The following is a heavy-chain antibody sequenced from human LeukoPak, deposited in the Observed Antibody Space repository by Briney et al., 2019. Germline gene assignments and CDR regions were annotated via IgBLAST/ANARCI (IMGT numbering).Heavy chain of an antibody. CDR1: GFTFSSYT. D-gene: IGHD6-6*01. Sequence: PGGSLRLSCAASGFTFSSYTMHWVRQAPGKGLEWVAVISYDGSNKYYADSVKGRFTISRDNSKNTLYLQMNSLRAEDTAVYYCAREQLGPGTLDYWGQGTLVTVSS. CDR3: AREQLGPGTLDY. J-gene: IGHJ4*02. CDR2: ISYDGSNK. V-gene: IGHV3-30*04.